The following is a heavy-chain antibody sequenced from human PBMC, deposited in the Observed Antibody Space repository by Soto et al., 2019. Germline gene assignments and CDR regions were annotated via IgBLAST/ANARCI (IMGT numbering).Heavy chain of an antibody. D-gene: IGHD3-3*01. CDR3: ARSYPNTIFGVVPSRGLDV. J-gene: IGHJ6*02. V-gene: IGHV4-59*01. Sequence: LSLTCIGSGGSLSSNYWSWIRQPPGKGLEWIGYIYYTGSTNFNPSLKNRVIISVDPAKNQFSLKLSSVTAADTAVYYCARSYPNTIFGVVPSRGLDVWGQGTTVTVSS. CDR2: IYYTGST. CDR1: GGSLSSNY.